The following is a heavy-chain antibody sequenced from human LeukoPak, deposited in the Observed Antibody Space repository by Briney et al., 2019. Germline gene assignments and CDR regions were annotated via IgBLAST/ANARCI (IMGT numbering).Heavy chain of an antibody. J-gene: IGHJ4*02. CDR2: IYHSGST. V-gene: IGHV4-59*08. D-gene: IGHD2-15*01. CDR1: GGSISSYY. CDR3: ARTVGYCSGGSCYFDY. Sequence: SETLSLTCTVSGGSISSYYWSWIRQPPGKGLEWIGSIYHSGSTYYNPSLKSRVTISVDTSKNQFSLKLSSVTAADTAVYYCARTVGYCSGGSCYFDYWGQGTLVTVSS.